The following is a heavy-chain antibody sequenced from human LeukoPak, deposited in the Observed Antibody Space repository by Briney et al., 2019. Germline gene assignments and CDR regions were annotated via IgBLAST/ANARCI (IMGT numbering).Heavy chain of an antibody. CDR1: GGSISSYY. J-gene: IGHJ6*02. CDR3: ARVYYYGSGSYLTYYYGMDV. D-gene: IGHD3-10*01. V-gene: IGHV4-59*01. CDR2: IYYSGST. Sequence: SETLSLTGTGSGGSISSYYWSWIRQPPGKGLEWIGHIYYSGSTNYNPSLKSRVTISVDTSKNQFSLKLSSVTAADTAVYYCARVYYYGSGSYLTYYYGMDVWGQGTTVTVSS.